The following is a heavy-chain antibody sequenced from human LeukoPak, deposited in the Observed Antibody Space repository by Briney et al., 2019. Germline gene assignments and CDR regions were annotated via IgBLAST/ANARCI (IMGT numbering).Heavy chain of an antibody. CDR3: ARARTDSSGYYYAEYFQH. D-gene: IGHD3-22*01. CDR1: RYTFTGYY. Sequence: ASVKVSCKASRYTFTGYYMHWVRQAPGQGLEWMGWINPNSGGTNYAQKFQGRVTMTRDTSISTAYMELSRLRSDDTAVYYCARARTDSSGYYYAEYFQHWGQGTLVTVSS. J-gene: IGHJ1*01. V-gene: IGHV1-2*02. CDR2: INPNSGGT.